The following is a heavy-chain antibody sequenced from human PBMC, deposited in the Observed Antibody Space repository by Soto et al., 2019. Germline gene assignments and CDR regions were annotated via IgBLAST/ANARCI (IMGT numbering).Heavy chain of an antibody. V-gene: IGHV4-39*02. CDR1: GGSVSNNSYY. D-gene: IGHD3-10*01. Sequence: QLQLLESGPGLVKPSETLSLTCTVSGGSVSNNSYYWGWIRQPPGKRLEWIGSVYYSGSAYYNPSLKRRLTISVDTSMNHFSLKLSSVTAADTAIYYCARRPLGRGIIPYYFDYWGQGTLVTVSS. J-gene: IGHJ4*02. CDR2: VYYSGSA. CDR3: ARRPLGRGIIPYYFDY.